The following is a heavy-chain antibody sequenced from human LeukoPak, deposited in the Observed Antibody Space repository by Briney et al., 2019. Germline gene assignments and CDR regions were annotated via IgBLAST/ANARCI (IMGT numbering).Heavy chain of an antibody. V-gene: IGHV4-31*03. CDR1: GGSISSGGYY. Sequence: SETLSLTCTVSGGSISSGGYYWSWIRQHPGKGLEWIGYIYYSGSTYYNPSLKSRVTISVDTSKNQFSLKLSSVTAADTAVYYCARAQLGIRSGLYYFDYWGQGTLVTVSS. CDR2: IYYSGST. D-gene: IGHD7-27*01. CDR3: ARAQLGIRSGLYYFDY. J-gene: IGHJ4*02.